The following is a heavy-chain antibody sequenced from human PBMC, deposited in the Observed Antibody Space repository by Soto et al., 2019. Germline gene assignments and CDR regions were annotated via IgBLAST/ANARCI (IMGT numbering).Heavy chain of an antibody. D-gene: IGHD3-9*01. V-gene: IGHV3-23*01. CDR1: GFTISSYA. CDR3: XRAKNYDILTVSYGLDV. CDR2: ICCSGGST. J-gene: IGHJ6*02. Sequence: GGSLTLTCAVSGFTISSYAMSWFRQAPGKGLEWFSGICCSGGSTYYADSVKGRFTISRDDSKNTVYLQMNSLRATDTAVYFCXRAKNYDILTVSYGLDVWGQGTTVTVSS.